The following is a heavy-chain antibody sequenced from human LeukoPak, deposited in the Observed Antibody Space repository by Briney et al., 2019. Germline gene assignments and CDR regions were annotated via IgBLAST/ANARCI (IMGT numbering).Heavy chain of an antibody. Sequence: PGGSLRLSCAASGFTFSSYWMHWVRQAPGKGLVWVSRINTDGSSTSYADSVKGRFTISRDNAKNTLYLQMNSLRAEDTAVYYCARVWGSYRFYFDYWGQGTLVTVSP. CDR2: INTDGSST. CDR1: GFTFSSYW. D-gene: IGHD3-16*02. J-gene: IGHJ4*02. V-gene: IGHV3-74*01. CDR3: ARVWGSYRFYFDY.